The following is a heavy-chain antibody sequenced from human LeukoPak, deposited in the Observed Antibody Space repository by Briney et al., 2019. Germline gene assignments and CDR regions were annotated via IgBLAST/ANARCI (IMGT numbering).Heavy chain of an antibody. Sequence: SETLSLTCTVSGGSISNYYWSWIRQPPGKGLEWNGYIYYTGSTNYNPSLRSRVTISVDTSKNQFSLKLSSVTAADTAVYYCARSHGSGSYYNLNDYWGQGTLVTVSS. CDR1: GGSISNYY. D-gene: IGHD3-10*01. CDR2: IYYTGST. CDR3: ARSHGSGSYYNLNDY. V-gene: IGHV4-59*01. J-gene: IGHJ4*02.